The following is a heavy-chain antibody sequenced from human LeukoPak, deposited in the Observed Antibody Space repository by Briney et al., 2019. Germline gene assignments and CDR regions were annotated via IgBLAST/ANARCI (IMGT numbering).Heavy chain of an antibody. Sequence: ASVKVSCKASGYTFTGYYMHWVRQAPGQGLEWMGWINPNSGGTNYAQKFQGRVTMTRDTSISTAYMELRSLRSDDTAVYYCARVDDYVWGSYRLWGQGTLVTVSS. J-gene: IGHJ4*02. CDR1: GYTFTGYY. V-gene: IGHV1-2*02. D-gene: IGHD3-16*02. CDR2: INPNSGGT. CDR3: ARVDDYVWGSYRL.